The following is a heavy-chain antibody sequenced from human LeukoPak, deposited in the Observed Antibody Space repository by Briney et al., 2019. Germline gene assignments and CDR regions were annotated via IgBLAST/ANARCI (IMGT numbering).Heavy chain of an antibody. V-gene: IGHV4-39*01. Sequence: SETLSLTCTVSGGSISSSSYYWGWIRQPPGKGLEWIGTIYYSGSTYYNPSLKSRVTISVDTSKNQFSLKLSSVTAADTAVYYCARGVWFGELFGAFDIWGQGTMVTVSS. CDR1: GGSISSSSYY. CDR2: IYYSGST. CDR3: ARGVWFGELFGAFDI. J-gene: IGHJ3*02. D-gene: IGHD3-10*01.